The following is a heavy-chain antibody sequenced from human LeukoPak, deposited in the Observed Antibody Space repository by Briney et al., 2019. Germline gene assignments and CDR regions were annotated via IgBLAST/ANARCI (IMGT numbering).Heavy chain of an antibody. Sequence: GRSLRLSCAPSGFTFSNYGMHWVRQAPGKGLEWVAFIRYDGSNRHYADSVKGRFTISRDNSKNMLHLQMNSLRAEDTAVYYCANGPQYNILTGFYKVRSHLDYWGQGTLVTVSS. J-gene: IGHJ4*02. CDR3: ANGPQYNILTGFYKVRSHLDY. CDR2: IRYDGSNR. D-gene: IGHD3-9*01. V-gene: IGHV3-30*02. CDR1: GFTFSNYG.